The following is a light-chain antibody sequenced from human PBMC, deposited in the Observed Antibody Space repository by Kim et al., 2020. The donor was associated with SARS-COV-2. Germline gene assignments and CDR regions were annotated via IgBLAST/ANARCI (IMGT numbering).Light chain of an antibody. J-gene: IGLJ1*01. CDR3: TSPARTHHLV. V-gene: IGLV3-19*01. Sequence: SSELTQDPAVSVALGQTVRITCQGDSLRSYYATWYQQKPGQAPILVIYGKNNRPSGIPDRFPAPPSGTPASLPPPRTPPADAAAYSPTSPARTHHLVFG. CDR1: SLRSYY. CDR2: GKN.